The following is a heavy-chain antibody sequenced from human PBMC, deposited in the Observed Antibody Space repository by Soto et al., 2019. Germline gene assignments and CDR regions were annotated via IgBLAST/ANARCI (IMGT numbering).Heavy chain of an antibody. CDR2: IIPIFGTA. Sequence: QVQLVQSGAEVKKPGSSVKVSCKASGGTFSSYAISWVRQAPGQGLEWMGGIIPIFGTANYAQKFKGRVTITADESTSTAYMELSSMRSEDTAVYYCARDDVDTAMPYGMDVWGQGTTVTVSS. D-gene: IGHD5-18*01. CDR3: ARDDVDTAMPYGMDV. J-gene: IGHJ6*02. CDR1: GGTFSSYA. V-gene: IGHV1-69*12.